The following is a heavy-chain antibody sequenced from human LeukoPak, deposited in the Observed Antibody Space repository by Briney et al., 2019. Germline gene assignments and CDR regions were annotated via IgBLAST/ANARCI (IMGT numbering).Heavy chain of an antibody. V-gene: IGHV1-2*02. J-gene: IGHJ4*02. CDR3: ARGYELAVAGTVGY. CDR2: INPNSGGT. Sequence: ASEKVSCKASGYTFTGYYMHWVRQAPGEGLEWVGWINPNSGGTNYAQKFQGRVTMTRDTSISTAYMELSRLRSDDTAVYYCARGYELAVAGTVGYWGQGTLVTVSS. CDR1: GYTFTGYY. D-gene: IGHD6-19*01.